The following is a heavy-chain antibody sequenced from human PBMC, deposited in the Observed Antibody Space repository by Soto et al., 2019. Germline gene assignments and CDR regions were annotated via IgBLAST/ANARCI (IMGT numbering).Heavy chain of an antibody. CDR3: ARRSRFLEWSWAFDY. Sequence: GGSLRLSCAASGFTFSSYWMSWVRQAPGKGLEWVANIKQDGSEKYYVDSVKGRFTISRDNAKNSLYLQMNSLRAEDTAVYYCARRSRFLEWSWAFDYWGQGTLVTVSS. CDR2: IKQDGSEK. V-gene: IGHV3-7*01. D-gene: IGHD3-3*01. J-gene: IGHJ4*02. CDR1: GFTFSSYW.